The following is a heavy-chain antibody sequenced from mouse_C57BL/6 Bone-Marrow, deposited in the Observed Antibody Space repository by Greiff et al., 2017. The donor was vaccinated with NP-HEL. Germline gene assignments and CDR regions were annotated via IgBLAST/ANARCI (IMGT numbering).Heavy chain of an antibody. V-gene: IGHV5-12*01. Sequence: EVKVVESGGGLVQPGGSLKLSCAASGFTFSDYYMYWVRQTPEKRLEWVAYISNGGGSTYYPDTVKGRFTISRDNAKNTLYLQMSRLKSEDTAMYYCARRDYGYFDVWGTGTTVTVSS. CDR3: ARRDYGYFDV. J-gene: IGHJ1*03. CDR1: GFTFSDYY. CDR2: ISNGGGST.